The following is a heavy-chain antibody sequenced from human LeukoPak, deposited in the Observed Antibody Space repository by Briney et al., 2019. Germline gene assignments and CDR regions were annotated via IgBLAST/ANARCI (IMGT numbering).Heavy chain of an antibody. J-gene: IGHJ3*02. V-gene: IGHV4-59*08. CDR3: ARHSPVTRDAFDI. CDR2: IHYSGST. CDR1: GGSISSYY. Sequence: PSETLSLTCTVSGGSISSYYWSWIRQPPGKGLEWIGYIHYSGSTTYNPSLKSRVTISVAKTKNQFSLKLSSGTAADTAVYYCARHSPVTRDAFDIWGQGKMVTVSS. D-gene: IGHD4-23*01.